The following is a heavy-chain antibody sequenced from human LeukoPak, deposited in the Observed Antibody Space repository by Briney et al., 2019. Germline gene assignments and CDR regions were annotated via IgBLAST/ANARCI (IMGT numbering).Heavy chain of an antibody. V-gene: IGHV1-69*01. Sequence: ASVKVSCKASGGTFSSYAISWVRQAPGQGLEWMGGIIPIFGTANYAQKFQGRVTITADESTSTADMELSSLRSEDTAVYYCARSGPEWLLHNWFDPWGQGTLVTVSS. CDR3: ARSGPEWLLHNWFDP. D-gene: IGHD3-22*01. CDR2: IIPIFGTA. J-gene: IGHJ5*02. CDR1: GGTFSSYA.